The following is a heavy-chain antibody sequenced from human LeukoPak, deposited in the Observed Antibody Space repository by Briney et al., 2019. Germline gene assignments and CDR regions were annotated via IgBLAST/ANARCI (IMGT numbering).Heavy chain of an antibody. CDR1: GFTFSSYA. Sequence: PGRSLRLSCAASGFTFSSYAMHWVRQAPGKGLEWEAVISYDGSNKYYADSVKGRFTISRDNSKNTLYLQMNSLRAEDTAVYYCARKSRDGYNYDSSGFFDYWGQGTLVTVSS. CDR2: ISYDGSNK. D-gene: IGHD5-24*01. CDR3: ARKSRDGYNYDSSGFFDY. J-gene: IGHJ4*02. V-gene: IGHV3-30-3*01.